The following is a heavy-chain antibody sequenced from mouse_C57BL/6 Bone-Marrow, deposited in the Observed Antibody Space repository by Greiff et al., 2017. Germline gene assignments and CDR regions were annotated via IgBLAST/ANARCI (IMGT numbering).Heavy chain of an antibody. D-gene: IGHD1-1*01. CDR3: ARRAGSSYDYFDV. Sequence: QVQLQQSGAELVRPGTSVKVSCKASGYAFTNYLIEWVKQRPGQGLEWIGVINPGSGGTNYNEKFKGKATLTADKSSSTAYMQLSSLTSEDSAVYFCARRAGSSYDYFDVWGTGTTVTVSS. CDR2: INPGSGGT. V-gene: IGHV1-54*01. J-gene: IGHJ1*03. CDR1: GYAFTNYL.